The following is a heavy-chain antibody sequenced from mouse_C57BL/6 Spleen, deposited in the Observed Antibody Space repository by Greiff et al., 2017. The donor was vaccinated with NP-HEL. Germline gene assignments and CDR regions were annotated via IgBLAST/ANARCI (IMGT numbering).Heavy chain of an antibody. J-gene: IGHJ2*01. D-gene: IGHD1-1*01. V-gene: IGHV1-26*01. Sequence: EVQLQQSGPELVKPGASVKISCKASGYTFTDYHMNWVKQSHGKSLEWIGDINPNNGGTSYNQKFKGKATLTVDKSSSTAYMELRSLTSEDSAVYYCARPIYYYGSRGDYFDYWGQGTTLTVSS. CDR2: INPNNGGT. CDR1: GYTFTDYH. CDR3: ARPIYYYGSRGDYFDY.